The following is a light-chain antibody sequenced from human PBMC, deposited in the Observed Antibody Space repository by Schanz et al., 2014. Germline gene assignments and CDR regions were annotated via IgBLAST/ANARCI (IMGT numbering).Light chain of an antibody. Sequence: QSVLTQPPSVSAAPGQKVTISCSGSSSNIGNNYVSWYQLLPGTAPKLLIYDDNRRPSGIPDRFSGSKSGTSATLGITGLQTAVEAHYYCGTWDNSLSGNWVFGGGTKLIVL. CDR3: GTWDNSLSGNWV. V-gene: IGLV1-51*01. J-gene: IGLJ3*02. CDR2: DDN. CDR1: SSNIGNNY.